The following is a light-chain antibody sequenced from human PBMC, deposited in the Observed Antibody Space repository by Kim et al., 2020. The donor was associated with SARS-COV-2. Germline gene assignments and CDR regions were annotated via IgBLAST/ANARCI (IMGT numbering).Light chain of an antibody. J-gene: IGKJ4*01. CDR1: QSINIY. CDR3: QQHATLPPALT. CDR2: DAS. V-gene: IGKV3-11*01. Sequence: PGERATLACRASQSINIYVAWYQQKPGRAPRLLIYDASKRVSGVPARFSGRVSGIDFALTINVLDPEDFAVYYCQQHATLPPALTFGGGTKV.